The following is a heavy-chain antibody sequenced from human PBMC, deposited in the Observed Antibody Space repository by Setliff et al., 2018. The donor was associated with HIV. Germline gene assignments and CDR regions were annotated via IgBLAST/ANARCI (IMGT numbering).Heavy chain of an antibody. J-gene: IGHJ6*03. CDR1: GFTFSSYG. CDR2: IRNDGSNK. Sequence: PGGSLRLSCAASGFTFSSYGMHWVRQAPGKGLECVAFIRNDGSNKYYADSVKGRFTISRDDSKNTVYLQMNSLRAEDTAVYYCARGPGVTRNYYYYMDVWGRGTTVTVSS. D-gene: IGHD7-27*01. V-gene: IGHV3-30*02. CDR3: ARGPGVTRNYYYYMDV.